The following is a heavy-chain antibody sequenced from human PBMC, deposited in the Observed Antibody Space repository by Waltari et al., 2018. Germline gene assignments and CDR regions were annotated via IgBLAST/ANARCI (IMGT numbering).Heavy chain of an antibody. V-gene: IGHV1-69-2*01. D-gene: IGHD3-10*01. Sequence: EVQLVQSVAEVKKPGATVKISCKVPGYTFTDYYMHWPQQAPGKGPECMGLVYPEDGEKIYEEKCQGRVTITADTSTDTAYMELSSLRSEDTAVYYCATDLGWFGQYGMDVWGQGTTVTVSS. J-gene: IGHJ6*02. CDR3: ATDLGWFGQYGMDV. CDR2: VYPEDGEK. CDR1: GYTFTDYY.